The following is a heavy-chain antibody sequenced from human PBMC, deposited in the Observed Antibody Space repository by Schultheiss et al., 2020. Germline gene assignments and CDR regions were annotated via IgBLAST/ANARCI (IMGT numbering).Heavy chain of an antibody. CDR2: INPSGGST. J-gene: IGHJ4*02. CDR1: GSTFTSYG. Sequence: ASVKVSCKASGSTFTSYGISWVRQAPGQGLEWMGMINPSGGSTTYVQRFQGRVTMTRDTSISTAYMELSRLRSDDTAVYYCARGSSGRGYTPIDYWGQGTLVTFSS. CDR3: ARGSSGRGYTPIDY. V-gene: IGHV1-2*02. D-gene: IGHD3-10*01.